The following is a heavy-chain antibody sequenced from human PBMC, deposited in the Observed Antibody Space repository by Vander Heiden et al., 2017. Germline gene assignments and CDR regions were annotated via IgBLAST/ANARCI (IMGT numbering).Heavy chain of an antibody. V-gene: IGHV1-69*01. CDR1: GGPFSSYA. J-gene: IGHJ4*02. CDR2: IIPIFGTA. CDR3: ARGVGSGSYYNALSYFDY. Sequence: QVQLVQSGAEVKKPGSSVKVSCKASGGPFSSYAISWVRQAPGQGLEWMGGIIPIFGTANYAQKFQGRVTITADESTSTAYMELSSLRSEDTAVYYCARGVGSGSYYNALSYFDYWGQGTLVTVSS. D-gene: IGHD3-10*01.